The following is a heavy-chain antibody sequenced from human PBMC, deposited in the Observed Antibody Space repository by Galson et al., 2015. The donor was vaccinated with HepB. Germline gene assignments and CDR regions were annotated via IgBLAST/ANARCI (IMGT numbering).Heavy chain of an antibody. Sequence: SVKVSCKASGGTFSSYAISWVRQAPGQGLEWMGGIIPIFGTANYAQKFQGRVTITADESTSTAYMELSSLRSEDTAVYYCARAGRIAARLVYYYYGMDVWGQGTTVTVSS. CDR1: GGTFSSYA. V-gene: IGHV1-69*13. CDR2: IIPIFGTA. D-gene: IGHD6-6*01. CDR3: ARAGRIAARLVYYYYGMDV. J-gene: IGHJ6*02.